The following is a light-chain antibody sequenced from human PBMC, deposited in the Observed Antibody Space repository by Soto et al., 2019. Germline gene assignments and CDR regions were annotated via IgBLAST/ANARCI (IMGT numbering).Light chain of an antibody. J-gene: IGKJ5*01. CDR3: QQSDSTPIT. V-gene: IGKV1-39*01. CDR2: TAS. CDR1: QSISTY. Sequence: DIQMTQSPSSLSASVGDIVTITFRASQSISTYLNWYQQKPGKAPKLLIYTASSLQSGVPSRLSGSGSGTDFSLTISSLQPEDFATYYCQQSDSTPITFGQGTRLEIK.